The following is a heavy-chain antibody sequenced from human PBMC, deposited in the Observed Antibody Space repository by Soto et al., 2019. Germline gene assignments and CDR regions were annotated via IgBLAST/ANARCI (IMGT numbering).Heavy chain of an antibody. Sequence: SVKVSCKASGGTFSSYAISWMRQAPGQGLERMGGITPVFGTANYAQKFQGRVTITADEPTTTAYMELSSLRSEDTAVYFCAREYNPNDVRYGMDVWGQGTTVT. J-gene: IGHJ6*02. V-gene: IGHV1-69*13. CDR2: ITPVFGTA. CDR3: AREYNPNDVRYGMDV. CDR1: GGTFSSYA. D-gene: IGHD1-20*01.